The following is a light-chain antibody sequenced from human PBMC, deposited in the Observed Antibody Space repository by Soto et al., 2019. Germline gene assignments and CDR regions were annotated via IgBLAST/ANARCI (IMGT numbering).Light chain of an antibody. CDR1: QRVSSSY. CDR2: GAS. CDR3: QQYGSSPLT. Sequence: EIVLTQSPGTLSLSPGERAALSCRASQRVSSSYLAWYQQKPGQAPRLLIYGASSRATGIPDRFSGSGSGIDFTLTISRLEPEDFAVYYCQQYGSSPLTFGGGTTVELK. V-gene: IGKV3-20*01. J-gene: IGKJ4*01.